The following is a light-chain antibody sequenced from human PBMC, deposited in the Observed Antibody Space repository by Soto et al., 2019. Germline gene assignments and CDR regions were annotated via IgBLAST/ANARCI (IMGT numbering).Light chain of an antibody. V-gene: IGLV1-44*01. CDR2: TNN. CDR1: GSNIGSNT. Sequence: QSVLTQPPSASGTPGQRVTISCSGSGSNIGSNTVNWYQQLPGTAPKLLIYTNNQRPSGVPDRFSGSKSGTSASLAIRGLHSEDEADYYCAAWDDSLNGVLFGGGTKLTVL. J-gene: IGLJ2*01. CDR3: AAWDDSLNGVL.